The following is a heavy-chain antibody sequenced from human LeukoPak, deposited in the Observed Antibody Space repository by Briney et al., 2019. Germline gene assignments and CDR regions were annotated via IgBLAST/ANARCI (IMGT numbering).Heavy chain of an antibody. D-gene: IGHD2-2*03. CDR2: ISAYNGNT. CDR3: ARDGYCSSTSCYLFRLARYYYYYYGMDV. V-gene: IGHV1-18*01. J-gene: IGHJ6*02. CDR1: GYTFTSYG. Sequence: GASVKVSCKASGYTFTSYGISWVGQAPGQGLEWMGWISAYNGNTNYAQKLQGRVTMTTATSTSTAYMELRSLRSDDTAVYYCARDGYCSSTSCYLFRLARYYYYYYGMDVWGQGTTVTVSS.